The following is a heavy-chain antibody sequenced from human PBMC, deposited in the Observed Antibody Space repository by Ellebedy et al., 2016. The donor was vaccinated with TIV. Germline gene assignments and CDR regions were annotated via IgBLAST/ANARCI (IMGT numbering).Heavy chain of an antibody. CDR1: GFTVSSNY. D-gene: IGHD5-18*01. Sequence: PGGSLRLSCAASGFTVSSNYMAWVRQAPGKGLEWVSIIYSGDATYYADSVTGRFTISRDNSQNMLFLQLNSLRVEDTAVYYCAKDRTPGDGYWVFDFWGQGTLVTVST. CDR2: IYSGDAT. CDR3: AKDRTPGDGYWVFDF. J-gene: IGHJ4*02. V-gene: IGHV3-53*01.